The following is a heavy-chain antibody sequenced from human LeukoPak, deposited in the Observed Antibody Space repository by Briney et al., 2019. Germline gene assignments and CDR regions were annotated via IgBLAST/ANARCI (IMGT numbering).Heavy chain of an antibody. CDR1: GVSISSSSYY. D-gene: IGHD5-18*01. J-gene: IGHJ3*02. V-gene: IGHV4-39*07. CDR3: ARFGDTAMVDI. Sequence: SETLSLTCTVSGVSISSSSYYWGWIRQPPGKGLEWIGSIYYSGSTYYNPSLKSLITISVDTSKNQFSLKLISVTAADTAVYYCARFGDTAMVDIWGQGTMVTVSS. CDR2: IYYSGST.